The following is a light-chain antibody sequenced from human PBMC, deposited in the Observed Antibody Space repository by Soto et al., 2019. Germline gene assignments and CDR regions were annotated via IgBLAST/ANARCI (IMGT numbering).Light chain of an antibody. CDR3: MSYISGSTSYV. J-gene: IGLJ1*01. Sequence: QSALTQPASVSGSPGQSISISCTGTSSDVGSSNYVAWYQQHPGKAPKLIIYEVSNRPSGISNRFSGSKSGNTASLTISGLRAEDEADYYCMSYISGSTSYVFGSGTKVTVL. V-gene: IGLV2-14*01. CDR1: SSDVGSSNY. CDR2: EVS.